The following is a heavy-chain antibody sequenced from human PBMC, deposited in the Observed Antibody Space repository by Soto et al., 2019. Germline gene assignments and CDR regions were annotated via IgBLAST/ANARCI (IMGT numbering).Heavy chain of an antibody. Sequence: PAESLKISCNTSGYSFTTDWIGWVRQMPGKGLEWMGVIYPGDSRTRYSPPFQGQVTISADKSISTAYLQWRSLKASDTALYYCATRRLLSPESSPWGPGTLVTASS. J-gene: IGHJ5*02. CDR1: GYSFTTDW. V-gene: IGHV5-51*01. D-gene: IGHD3-10*01. CDR2: IYPGDSRT. CDR3: ATRRLLSPESSP.